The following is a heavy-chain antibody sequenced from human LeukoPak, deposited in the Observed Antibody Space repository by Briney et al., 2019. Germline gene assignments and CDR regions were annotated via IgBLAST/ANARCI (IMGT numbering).Heavy chain of an antibody. V-gene: IGHV3-11*01. Sequence: GGSLRLSCAASGFTFSDYYMSWIRQAPGKGLEWVSYISSSGSTIYYADSVKGRFTIFRDNAKNSLYLQMNSLRAEDTAVYYCARDLVGYCSSTSCYLEGAYFDYWGQGTLVTVSS. CDR1: GFTFSDYY. CDR3: ARDLVGYCSSTSCYLEGAYFDY. D-gene: IGHD2-2*01. CDR2: ISSSGSTI. J-gene: IGHJ4*02.